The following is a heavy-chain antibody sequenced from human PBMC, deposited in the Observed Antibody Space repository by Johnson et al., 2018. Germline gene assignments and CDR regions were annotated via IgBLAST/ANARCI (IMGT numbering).Heavy chain of an antibody. J-gene: IGHJ6*04. V-gene: IGHV3-9*01. CDR1: GFTFDDYA. Sequence: VQLVESGGGLVQXGRSLRLSCAASGFTFDDYAMHWVRQAPGKGLEWVSGISWNSGSIGYADSVKGRFTISRDNAKNSLYLQRNSLRAEDTALYYCVLGMDIGMVWVDVWGKGTTVTVSS. CDR3: VLGMDIGMVWVDV. D-gene: IGHD5-18*01. CDR2: ISWNSGSI.